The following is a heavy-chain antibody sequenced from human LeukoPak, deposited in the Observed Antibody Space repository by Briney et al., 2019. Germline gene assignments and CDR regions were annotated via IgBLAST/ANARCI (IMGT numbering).Heavy chain of an antibody. Sequence: SETLSLTCTVSGGSISSYYWSWIRQPPGKGLEWIGYIYYSGSTNYNPSLKSRVTISVDTSKNQFSLKLSSVTAADTAVYYCARDPYSNYYSDYWGQGTLVTVSS. D-gene: IGHD4-11*01. CDR2: IYYSGST. CDR3: ARDPYSNYYSDY. J-gene: IGHJ4*02. CDR1: GGSISSYY. V-gene: IGHV4-59*01.